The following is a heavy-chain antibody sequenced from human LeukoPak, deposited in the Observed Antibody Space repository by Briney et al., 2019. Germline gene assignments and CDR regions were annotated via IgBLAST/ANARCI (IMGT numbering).Heavy chain of an antibody. CDR1: GFTFGAFW. D-gene: IGHD3-22*01. CDR3: ARYQASRGYCDY. CDR2: IKQNGGEK. V-gene: IGHV3-7*04. J-gene: IGHJ4*02. Sequence: GSLILSCAASGFTFGAFWMTWVRQAQGKGLEWVANIKQNGGEKNYVDSVKGRFTISRDNVENSLFLEMSSLRAEDTALYYCARYQASRGYCDYWGQGALVTVSS.